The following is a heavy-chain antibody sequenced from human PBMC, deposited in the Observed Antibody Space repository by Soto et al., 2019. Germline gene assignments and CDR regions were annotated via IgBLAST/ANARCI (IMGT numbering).Heavy chain of an antibody. V-gene: IGHV1-69*13. CDR1: GGTFSSYA. Sequence: ASVKVSCKASGGTFSSYAISWVRQAPGQGLEWMGGIIPIFGTANYAQKFQGRVTITADESTSTAYMELSSPRSEDTAVYYCARDLSIAVAGDYYYYGMDVWGQGTTVTVS. D-gene: IGHD6-19*01. J-gene: IGHJ6*02. CDR2: IIPIFGTA. CDR3: ARDLSIAVAGDYYYYGMDV.